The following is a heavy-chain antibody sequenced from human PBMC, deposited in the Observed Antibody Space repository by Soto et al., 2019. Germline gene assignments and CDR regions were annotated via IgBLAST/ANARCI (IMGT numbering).Heavy chain of an antibody. J-gene: IGHJ4*02. V-gene: IGHV4-31*03. CDR1: GGSITSSGYY. Sequence: QVQLQESGPGRVKPSQTLSLTCTVSGGSITSSGYYWSWIRQHPGAGLEWIGFTSNSGSTSYNPSLKSRVTISVDTSSKQFSLNLKSVTAADTAVYYCARGGGSTKVDYWGQGTLVTVSP. D-gene: IGHD2-2*01. CDR2: TSNSGST. CDR3: ARGGGSTKVDY.